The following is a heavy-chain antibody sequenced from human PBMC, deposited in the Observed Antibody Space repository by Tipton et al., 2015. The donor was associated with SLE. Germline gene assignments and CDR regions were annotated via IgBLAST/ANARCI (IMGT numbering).Heavy chain of an antibody. CDR3: ARDVRWHSSSIWNFDL. V-gene: IGHV4-31*03. CDR2: IYFSEST. CDR1: GGSIRSVDHY. D-gene: IGHD1-26*01. Sequence: TLSLTCTVSGGSIRSVDHYWSWIRQHPGKGLEWIGYIYFSESTYYNPSLKSRVTISLDTSKNQFSLKLDSVTDADTAVYYCARDVRWHSSSIWNFDLWGRGTLVSVSS. J-gene: IGHJ2*01.